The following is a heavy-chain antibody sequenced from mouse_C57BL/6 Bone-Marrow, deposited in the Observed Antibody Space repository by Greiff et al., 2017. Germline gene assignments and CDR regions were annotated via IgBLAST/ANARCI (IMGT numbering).Heavy chain of an antibody. CDR1: GYTFTSYG. CDR2: IYPRSGNT. V-gene: IGHV1-81*01. CDR3: ARSGGLPYAMDY. J-gene: IGHJ4*01. Sequence: QVQLQQSGAELARPGASVKLSCKASGYTFTSYGISWVKQRTGQGLEWIGEIYPRSGNTCYNEKFKGKATLTADKSSSTAYMELRSLTSEDSAVYFCARSGGLPYAMDYWGQGTSVTVSS. D-gene: IGHD2-2*01.